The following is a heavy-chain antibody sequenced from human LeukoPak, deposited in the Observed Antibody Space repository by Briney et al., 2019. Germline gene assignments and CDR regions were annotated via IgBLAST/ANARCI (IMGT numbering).Heavy chain of an antibody. CDR2: IYTSGST. V-gene: IGHV4-61*02. CDR3: ARHGSIADAFDI. CDR1: GGSISSGSYY. Sequence: SETLSLTCTVSGGSISSGSYYWSWIRQPAGKGLEWIGRIYTSGSTNYNPSLKSRVTISVDTPKNQFSLKLSSVTAADTAVYYCARHGSIADAFDIWGQGTMVTVSS. J-gene: IGHJ3*02. D-gene: IGHD6-6*01.